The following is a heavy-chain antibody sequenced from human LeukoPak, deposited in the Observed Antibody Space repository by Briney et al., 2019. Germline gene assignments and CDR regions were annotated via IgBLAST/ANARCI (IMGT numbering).Heavy chain of an antibody. CDR2: TNPSTGGT. D-gene: IGHD2-2*01. J-gene: IGHJ4*02. CDR3: ARGGAFCSITTCHEFDH. V-gene: IGHV1-2*02. CDR1: VYTFTGSY. Sequence: GASVTVSCKTSVYTFTGSYLHWVRPVPGQGLEWMGCTNPSTGGTKSAQQFEGRVTMTRDTSNTTGYLELRSLRLDDTATYYCARGGAFCSITTCHEFDHWGQGTLVIVSS.